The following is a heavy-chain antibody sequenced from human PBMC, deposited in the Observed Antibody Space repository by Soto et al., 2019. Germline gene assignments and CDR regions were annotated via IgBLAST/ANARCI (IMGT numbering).Heavy chain of an antibody. D-gene: IGHD3-3*01. CDR3: ATTGGYDFWSGYYHSDYFDY. CDR1: GGSFTEYY. Sequence: SETLSLTCAVYGGSFTEYYWNWVRQYPGKGLEWIGEINHSGSTNYNPSLKSRVTISVDTSKNQFSLKLSSVTAADTAVYYCATTGGYDFWSGYYHSDYFDYWGQGTLVTVSS. J-gene: IGHJ4*02. CDR2: INHSGST. V-gene: IGHV4-34*01.